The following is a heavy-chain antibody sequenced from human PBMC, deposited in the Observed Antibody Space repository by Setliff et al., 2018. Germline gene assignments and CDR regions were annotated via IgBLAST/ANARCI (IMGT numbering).Heavy chain of an antibody. CDR3: VPGRGS. CDR1: GFSFSDNY. CDR2: ISSSGISI. J-gene: IGHJ5*02. V-gene: IGHV3-11*04. D-gene: IGHD6-25*01. Sequence: GSLRLSCAASGFSFSDNYMSWIRRAPGKGLEWVAYISSSGISIDYADSVKGRFIISRDNAKNSLSLQMNSLRVEDTAVYYCVPGRGSWGQGALVTVS.